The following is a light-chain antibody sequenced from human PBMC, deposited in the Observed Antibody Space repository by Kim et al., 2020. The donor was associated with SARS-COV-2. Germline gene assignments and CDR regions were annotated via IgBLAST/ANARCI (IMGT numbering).Light chain of an antibody. J-gene: IGLJ2*01. CDR3: QVGDGSSDVNVV. V-gene: IGLV3-21*02. CDR1: HLIRKS. CDR2: NDD. Sequence: PRQTARITTVGSHLIRKSVVYYHRQTAKPPLVFIYNDDSRPSAILARLSAATTANTATLIISGVEAGDEAAYYCQVGDGSSDVNVVFGGGTQLTVL.